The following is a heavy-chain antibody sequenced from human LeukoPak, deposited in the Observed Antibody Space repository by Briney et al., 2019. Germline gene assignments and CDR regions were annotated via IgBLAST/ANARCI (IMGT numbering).Heavy chain of an antibody. CDR1: GFTFSSYS. D-gene: IGHD3-10*01. CDR2: ISSSSSYI. J-gene: IGHJ6*03. CDR3: AKFGSRLRSYYYYMDV. Sequence: GGSLRLSCAASGFTFSSYSMNWVRQAPGKGLEWVSSISSSSSYIYYADSVKGRFTISRDNAKNTLYLQMNSLRAEDTAVYYCAKFGSRLRSYYYYMDVWGKGTTVTVSS. V-gene: IGHV3-21*04.